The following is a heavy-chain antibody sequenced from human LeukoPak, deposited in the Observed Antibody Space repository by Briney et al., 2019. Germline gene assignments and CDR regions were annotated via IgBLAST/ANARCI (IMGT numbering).Heavy chain of an antibody. CDR1: GSTFSSYS. CDR3: ARDRGYGDYVGAFDI. Sequence: PGGSLRLSCAASGSTFSSYSMNWVRQAPGKGLEWVSHISSSSSTIYYADSVKGRFTISRDNAKNSLYLQMNSLRDEDTAVYYCARDRGYGDYVGAFDIWGQGTMVTVSS. CDR2: ISSSSSTI. D-gene: IGHD4-17*01. J-gene: IGHJ3*02. V-gene: IGHV3-48*02.